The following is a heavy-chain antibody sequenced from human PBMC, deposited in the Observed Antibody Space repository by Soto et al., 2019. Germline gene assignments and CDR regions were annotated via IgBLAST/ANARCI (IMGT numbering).Heavy chain of an antibody. D-gene: IGHD6-13*01. V-gene: IGHV4-39*01. CDR3: ARHQLTRSSWYYYGMDV. Sequence: SETLSLTCTVSGGSISSSSYYWGWIRQPPGKGLEWIGSIYYSGSTYYNPSLKSRVTISVDTSKNQFSLKLSSVTAADTAVYYCARHQLTRSSWYYYGMDVWGQGTTVTVS. CDR2: IYYSGST. J-gene: IGHJ6*02. CDR1: GGSISSSSYY.